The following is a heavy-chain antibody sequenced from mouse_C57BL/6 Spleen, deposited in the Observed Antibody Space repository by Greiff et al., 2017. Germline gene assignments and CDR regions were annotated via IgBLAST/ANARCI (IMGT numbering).Heavy chain of an antibody. CDR1: GYAFSSSW. J-gene: IGHJ4*01. V-gene: IGHV1-82*01. D-gene: IGHD1-1*02. Sequence: QVHVKQSGPELVKPGASVKISCKATGYAFSSSWMNWVKQRPGKGLEWIGRIYPGDGDTNYNGKFKGKATLTADKSSSTAYMQLSSLTSEDSAVYFYAPLYGDYAMDYWGQGTSVTVSS. CDR2: IYPGDGDT. CDR3: APLYGDYAMDY.